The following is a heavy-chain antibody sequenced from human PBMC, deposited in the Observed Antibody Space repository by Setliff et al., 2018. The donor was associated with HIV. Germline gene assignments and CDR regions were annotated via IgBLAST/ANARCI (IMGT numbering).Heavy chain of an antibody. CDR3: AGVYYYGSGSYNYPYYFDY. V-gene: IGHV1-69*13. CDR2: ITPIFGTA. J-gene: IGHJ4*02. CDR1: GGTFSSYA. D-gene: IGHD3-10*01. Sequence: SVKVSCKASGGTFSSYAISWVRQAPGQGLEWMGGITPIFGTANYAQKFQGRVTITADESTSTAYMELSSLRSEDTAVYYCAGVYYYGSGSYNYPYYFDYWGQGTLVTVSS.